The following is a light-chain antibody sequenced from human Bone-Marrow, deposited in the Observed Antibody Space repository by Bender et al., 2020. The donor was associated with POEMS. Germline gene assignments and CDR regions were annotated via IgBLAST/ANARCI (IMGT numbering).Light chain of an antibody. Sequence: QSALTQPASVSGTPGQTITISCTGSSSDLGDNNYVSWYQQHPGTAPKLVIFDVSDRPSGTSFRFSGSKSGNTAFLTISGVQPQDGADYYCSFTPGLFGGGTKLTVL. CDR3: SFTPGL. J-gene: IGLJ2*01. CDR2: DVS. V-gene: IGLV2-14*01. CDR1: SSDLGDNNY.